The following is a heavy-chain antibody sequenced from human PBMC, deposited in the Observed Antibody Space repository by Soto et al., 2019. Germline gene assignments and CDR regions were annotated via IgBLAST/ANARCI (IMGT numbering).Heavy chain of an antibody. CDR1: GFTFSSYG. CDR2: IWYDGSNK. J-gene: IGHJ6*02. D-gene: IGHD1-26*01. CDR3: ARDGRSYSGSYYDYYYGMDV. Sequence: GGSLRLSCAASGFTFSSYGMHWVRQAPGKGLEWVAVIWYDGSNKYYADSVKGRFTISRDNSKNTLYLQMNSLRAEDTAVYYCARDGRSYSGSYYDYYYGMDVWGQGTTVTVSS. V-gene: IGHV3-33*01.